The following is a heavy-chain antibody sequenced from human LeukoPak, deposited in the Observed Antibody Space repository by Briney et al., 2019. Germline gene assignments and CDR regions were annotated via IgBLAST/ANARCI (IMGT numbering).Heavy chain of an antibody. CDR3: TTDDEGGLGY. Sequence: GRTLSLSSAASRLSSSTAWMTSVRQAPGPGLEWLVCIKSKSGDGIAEYTAPVKGRFTNSRDDSKDTLYLQMNNLRAEDTAVYYCTTDDEGGLGYWGQGTMVTVSS. CDR1: RLSSSTAW. V-gene: IGHV3-15*01. D-gene: IGHD1-26*01. J-gene: IGHJ4*02. CDR2: IKSKSGDGIA.